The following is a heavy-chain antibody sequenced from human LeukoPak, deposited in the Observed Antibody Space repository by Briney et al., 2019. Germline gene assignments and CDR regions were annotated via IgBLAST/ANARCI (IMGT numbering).Heavy chain of an antibody. J-gene: IGHJ4*02. CDR3: ARGRRYSSSSGFDY. Sequence: SETLSLTCAVYGGSFSGYYWSWIRQPPGKGLEWIGEINHSGSTNYNPSLKSRVTISVDTSKTQFSLKLSSVTAADTAVYYCARGRRYSSSSGFDYWGQGTLVTVSS. CDR2: INHSGST. D-gene: IGHD6-6*01. CDR1: GGSFSGYY. V-gene: IGHV4-34*01.